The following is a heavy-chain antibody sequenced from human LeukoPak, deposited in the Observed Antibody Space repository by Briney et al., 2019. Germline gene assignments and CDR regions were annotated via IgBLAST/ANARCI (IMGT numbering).Heavy chain of an antibody. CDR2: IIPIFGTA. D-gene: IGHD3-22*01. CDR3: ARCRAGGLDYVSSGYPPDYMDV. Sequence: SVKVSCKASGGTFSSYAISWVRKAPGQGLEWMGGIIPIFGTANYAQKFQGRVTITTDESTSTAYMELSSLRSEDTAVYYCARCRAGGLDYVSSGYPPDYMDVWGKGTTVTVSS. V-gene: IGHV1-69*05. CDR1: GGTFSSYA. J-gene: IGHJ6*03.